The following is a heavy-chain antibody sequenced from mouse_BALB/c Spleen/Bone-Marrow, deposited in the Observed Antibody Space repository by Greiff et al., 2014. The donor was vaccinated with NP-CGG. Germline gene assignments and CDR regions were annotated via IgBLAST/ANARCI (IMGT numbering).Heavy chain of an antibody. D-gene: IGHD2-3*01. CDR3: ARRGYDGYH. Sequence: QVQLQQPGAELMKPGASVKISCKATGYTSSSYWIEWVKQRPGHGLEWIGEILPGSGSTNYNEKFKGKATFTADTSSNTAYMQLSSLTSEDSAVYYCARRGYDGYHWGQGTTLTVSS. CDR2: ILPGSGST. J-gene: IGHJ2*01. CDR1: GYTSSSYW. V-gene: IGHV1-9*01.